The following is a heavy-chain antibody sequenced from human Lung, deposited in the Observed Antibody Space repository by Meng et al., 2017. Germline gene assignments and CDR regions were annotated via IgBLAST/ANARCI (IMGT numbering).Heavy chain of an antibody. J-gene: IGHJ5*02. CDR1: GFIFSSYW. CDR3: ARDYDYACWFDP. V-gene: IGHV3-7*01. Sequence: GESLKISCAASGFIFSSYWMSWVRQAPGKGLEWVANIKKDGSEKYYVDSVKGRFTISRDNAKNSLYLQMNSLRAEDTAVYYCARDYDYACWFDPWGQGTLVTVSS. D-gene: IGHD3-16*01. CDR2: IKKDGSEK.